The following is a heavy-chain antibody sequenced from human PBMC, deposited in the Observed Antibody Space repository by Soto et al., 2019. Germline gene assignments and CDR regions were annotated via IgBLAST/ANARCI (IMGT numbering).Heavy chain of an antibody. V-gene: IGHV4-34*01. J-gene: IGHJ6*02. CDR3: ATLSGYDPVPYYYGMDV. CDR2: INPRGST. Sequence: PSETLSLICAVYGGSFSGYYWSWFRHPPGKGLGWIGEINPRGSTNYNPSLKSRVTISVDTSKNQFSLKLSSVTAADTAVYYCATLSGYDPVPYYYGMDVWGQGTTVS. CDR1: GGSFSGYY. D-gene: IGHD5-12*01.